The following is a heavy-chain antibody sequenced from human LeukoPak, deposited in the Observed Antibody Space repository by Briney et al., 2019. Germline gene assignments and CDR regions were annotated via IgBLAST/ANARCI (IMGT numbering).Heavy chain of an antibody. J-gene: IGHJ4*02. V-gene: IGHV3-30*02. D-gene: IGHD3-22*01. CDR1: GVTFSTFP. CDR3: ATRSITLVVVVSPFDY. Sequence: GGSLRLSCAASGVTFSTFPMHWVRQAPGKGLEWVALIQDDGATTNYADSVRGGFTISRDNYKSTVYLQMNSLKPHDTAVHYCATRSITLVVVVSPFDYWGQGTLVTVSS. CDR2: IQDDGATT.